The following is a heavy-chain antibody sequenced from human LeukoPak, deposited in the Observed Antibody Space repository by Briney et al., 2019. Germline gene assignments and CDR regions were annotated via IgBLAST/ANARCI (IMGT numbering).Heavy chain of an antibody. D-gene: IGHD3-16*02. V-gene: IGHV3-21*01. CDR1: GFTFSSYS. CDR3: ARLLRLGELSLHYYYYYGMDV. Sequence: GGSLRLSCAASGFTFSSYSMNWVRQAPGKGLEWVSSISSSSSYIYYADSVKGRFTISRDNAKNSLYLQMNSLRAEDTAVYYCARLLRLGELSLHYYYYYGMDVWGQGTTVIVSS. CDR2: ISSSSSYI. J-gene: IGHJ6*02.